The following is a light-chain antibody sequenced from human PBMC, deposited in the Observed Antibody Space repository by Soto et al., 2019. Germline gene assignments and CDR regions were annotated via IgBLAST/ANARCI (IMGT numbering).Light chain of an antibody. CDR1: SSDVGSYNL. J-gene: IGLJ3*02. V-gene: IGLV2-23*01. Sequence: QSALTQPASVSGSPGQSITISCTGTSSDVGSYNLVSWYQQYPGKAPQLMISEGTKRPSGVSNRFSGSKSGNTASLTISGLQAEDEADYYRCSYAGSSTWVFGGGTKVTVL. CDR3: CSYAGSSTWV. CDR2: EGT.